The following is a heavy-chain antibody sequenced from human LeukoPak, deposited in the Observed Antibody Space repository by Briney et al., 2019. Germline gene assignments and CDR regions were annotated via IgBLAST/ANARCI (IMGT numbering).Heavy chain of an antibody. D-gene: IGHD2-2*01. J-gene: IGHJ4*02. CDR2: ISSNGGST. CDR3: ARGLRGSTSCYDY. CDR1: GFTFSSYA. Sequence: GGSLRLSCAASGFTFSSYAMHWVRQAPGKGLEYVSAISSNGGSTYYANSVKGRFTISRDNSKSTLYLQVGSLRAEDMAVYHCARGLRGSTSCYDYWGQGTLVTVSS. V-gene: IGHV3-64*01.